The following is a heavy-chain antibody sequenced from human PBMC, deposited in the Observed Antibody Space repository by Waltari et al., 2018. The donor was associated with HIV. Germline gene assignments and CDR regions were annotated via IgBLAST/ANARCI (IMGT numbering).Heavy chain of an antibody. V-gene: IGHV4-61*02. CDR2: IYTSGST. D-gene: IGHD3-3*01. CDR3: ARAYYDFWSGTGSSGNWFDP. CDR1: GGSISSGSSY. Sequence: QVQLQESGPGLVKPSQTLSLTCTVSGGSISSGSSYWSWIRPPAGKGLELIGRIYTSGSTKYNPSLKSRVTISVDTSKNQFSLKLRSVTAADTAVYYCARAYYDFWSGTGSSGNWFDPWGQGTLVTVSS. J-gene: IGHJ5*02.